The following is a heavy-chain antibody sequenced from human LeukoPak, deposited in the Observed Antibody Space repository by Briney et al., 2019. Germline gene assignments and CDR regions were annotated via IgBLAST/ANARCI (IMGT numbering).Heavy chain of an antibody. D-gene: IGHD6-13*01. Sequence: GGSLRLSCAASGFTFTSYSMNWVRQAPGKGLEWVSGISGSGCSTYYADSVKGRFTISRDNSNNTLYLQMNSLRAEDTAVYYCAKSRYSSSWYRDFDYWGQGTLVTVSS. V-gene: IGHV3-23*01. CDR2: ISGSGCST. J-gene: IGHJ4*02. CDR1: GFTFTSYS. CDR3: AKSRYSSSWYRDFDY.